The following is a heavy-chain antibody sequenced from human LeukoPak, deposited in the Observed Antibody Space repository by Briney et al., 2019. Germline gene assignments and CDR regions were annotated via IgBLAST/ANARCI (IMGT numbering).Heavy chain of an antibody. J-gene: IGHJ4*02. D-gene: IGHD2-2*01. V-gene: IGHV4-34*01. Sequence: SETLSLTCAVYGGSFSGYYWSWIRQPPGKGLEWIGEINHSGSTNYNPSLKSRVTISVDTSKNQFSLKLSSVTAADTAVYYCASGYCSSTSCYLPDYWGQGTLVTVSS. CDR3: ASGYCSSTSCYLPDY. CDR1: GGSFSGYY. CDR2: INHSGST.